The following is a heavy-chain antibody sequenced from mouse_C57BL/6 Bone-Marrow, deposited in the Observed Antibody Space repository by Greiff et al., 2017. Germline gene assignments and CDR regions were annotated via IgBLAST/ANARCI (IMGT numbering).Heavy chain of an antibody. V-gene: IGHV14-3*01. D-gene: IGHD3-2*02. Sequence: VQLQQSVAELVRPGASVKLSCPASGSTIKNTYMNWVKQRPEQGLEWIGRIDPANGNTKYAPKFQGKATITADTSSNTAYLQLSSLTSEDTAIYYCARDDSSGLYAMDYWGQGTSVTVSS. J-gene: IGHJ4*01. CDR3: ARDDSSGLYAMDY. CDR1: GSTIKNTY. CDR2: IDPANGNT.